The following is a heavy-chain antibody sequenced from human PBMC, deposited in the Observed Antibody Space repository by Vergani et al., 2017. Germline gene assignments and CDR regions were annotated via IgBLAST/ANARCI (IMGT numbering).Heavy chain of an antibody. CDR3: ARVGYGDYGDAFDI. Sequence: EVQLVESGGGLVKPGGSLRLSCAASGLTFSSYSMNWVRQAPGKGLEWVSSISSSSSYIYYADSVKGRFTISRDNAKNSLYLQMNSLRAEDTAVYYCARVGYGDYGDAFDIWGQGTMVTVSS. D-gene: IGHD4-17*01. J-gene: IGHJ3*02. V-gene: IGHV3-21*01. CDR2: ISSSSSYI. CDR1: GLTFSSYS.